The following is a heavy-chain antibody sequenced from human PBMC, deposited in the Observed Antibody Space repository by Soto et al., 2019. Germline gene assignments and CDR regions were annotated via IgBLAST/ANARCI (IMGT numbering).Heavy chain of an antibody. CDR1: GFTFSSYG. J-gene: IGHJ4*02. D-gene: IGHD3-10*01. CDR3: ARAWFGDQVTDY. CDR2: IWYDGSNK. V-gene: IGHV3-33*01. Sequence: QVQLVESGGGVVQPGRSLRLSCAASGFTFSSYGMHWVRQAPGKGLEWVAVIWYDGSNKYYADSVKGRFTISRDNSKNTLYLQMNSLRAEDTAVYYCARAWFGDQVTDYWGQGTLVTVSS.